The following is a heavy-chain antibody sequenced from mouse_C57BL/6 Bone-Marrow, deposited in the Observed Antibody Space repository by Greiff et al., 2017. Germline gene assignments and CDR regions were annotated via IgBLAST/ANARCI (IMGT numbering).Heavy chain of an antibody. CDR2: INPNNGGT. CDR3: ASGGVY. CDR1: GYTFTDYY. Sequence: EVQLQQSGPELVKPGASVKISCKASGYTFTDYYMNWVKQSHGKSLEWIGDINPNNGGTSYNQKFKGKATLTVDKSSSTAYMELRSLTSEDSAVYYCASGGVYWGQGTTLTVSS. J-gene: IGHJ2*01. V-gene: IGHV1-26*01.